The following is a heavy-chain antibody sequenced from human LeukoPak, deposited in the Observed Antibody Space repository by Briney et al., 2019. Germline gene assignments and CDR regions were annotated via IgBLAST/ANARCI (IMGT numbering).Heavy chain of an antibody. D-gene: IGHD2-21*02. V-gene: IGHV3-21*05. CDR1: GFTFSSYG. CDR3: ARDYCGGDCANYWYFDL. CDR2: ISSSSSSYT. Sequence: GGSLRLSCAASGFTFSSYGMHWIRQAPGKGLEWVSYISSSSSSYTNYADSVKGRFTISRDNAKNSLYLQMNSLRAEDTAVYYCARDYCGGDCANYWYFDLWGRGTLVTVSS. J-gene: IGHJ2*01.